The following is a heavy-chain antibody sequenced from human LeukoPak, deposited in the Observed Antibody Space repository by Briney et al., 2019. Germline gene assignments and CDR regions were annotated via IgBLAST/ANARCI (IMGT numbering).Heavy chain of an antibody. CDR3: ANPWYYYGSGSY. CDR1: GFTFSSYA. Sequence: GGSLRLSCGASGFTFSSYAMCWVRQAPGKGLEWVSAISGSGGSTYYADSVKGRFTISRDNSKNTLYLQMNSLRAEDTAIYYCANPWYYYGSGSYWGQGTLVTVSS. J-gene: IGHJ4*02. CDR2: ISGSGGST. V-gene: IGHV3-23*01. D-gene: IGHD3-10*01.